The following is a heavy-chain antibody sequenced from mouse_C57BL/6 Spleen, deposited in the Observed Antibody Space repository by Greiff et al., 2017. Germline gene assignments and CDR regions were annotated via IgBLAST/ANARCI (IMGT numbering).Heavy chain of an antibody. D-gene: IGHD1-1*01. CDR1: GYTFTSYW. V-gene: IGHV1-55*01. J-gene: IGHJ1*03. CDR3: ARDGSSYEYFDV. CDR2: IYPGSGST. Sequence: QVQLQQPGAELVKPGASVKMSCKASGYTFTSYWITWVKQRPGQGLEWIGDIYPGSGSTNYNEKFKSKATLTVDTSSSTAYMQLSSLTSEDSAVYDGARDGSSYEYFDVWGTGTTVTVSS.